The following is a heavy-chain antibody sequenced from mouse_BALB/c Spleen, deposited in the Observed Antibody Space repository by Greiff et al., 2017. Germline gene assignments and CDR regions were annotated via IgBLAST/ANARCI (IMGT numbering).Heavy chain of an antibody. CDR1: GFSLTSYG. CDR2: IWSGGST. Sequence: QVQLQQSGPGLVQPSQSLSITCTVSGFSLTSYGVHWVRQSPGKGLEWLGVIWSGGSTDYNAAFISRLSISKDNSKSQVFLKMNSLQTDDTAMYYCASPYGNYVRFAYWGQGTLVTVSA. D-gene: IGHD2-1*01. V-gene: IGHV2-2*01. CDR3: ASPYGNYVRFAY. J-gene: IGHJ3*01.